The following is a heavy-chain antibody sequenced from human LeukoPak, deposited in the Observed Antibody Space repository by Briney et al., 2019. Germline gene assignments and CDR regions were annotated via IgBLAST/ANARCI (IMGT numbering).Heavy chain of an antibody. CDR2: ISYDGSNK. Sequence: GRSLRLSCAASGFTFSSYAMHWVRQAPGKGLEWVAVISYDGSNKYYADSVKGRFTISRDNSKNTLYLQMNSLRADDTAVYYCARGSFGVVIRAFDIWGQGTMVTVSS. D-gene: IGHD3-3*01. V-gene: IGHV3-30-3*01. J-gene: IGHJ3*02. CDR3: ARGSFGVVIRAFDI. CDR1: GFTFSSYA.